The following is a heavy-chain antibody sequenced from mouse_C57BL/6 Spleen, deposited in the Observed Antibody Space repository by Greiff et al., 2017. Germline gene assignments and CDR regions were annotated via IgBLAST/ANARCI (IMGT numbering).Heavy chain of an antibody. CDR1: GFTFTDYY. CDR3: ARYEPSYYGSSVDY. J-gene: IGHJ2*01. V-gene: IGHV7-3*01. Sequence: EVQGVESGGGLVQPGGSLSLSCAASGFTFTDYYMSWVRQPPGKALEWLGFIRNKANGYTTEYSASVKGRFTISRDNSQSILYLQMNALRAEDSATYYCARYEPSYYGSSVDYWGQGTTLTVSS. D-gene: IGHD1-1*01. CDR2: IRNKANGYTT.